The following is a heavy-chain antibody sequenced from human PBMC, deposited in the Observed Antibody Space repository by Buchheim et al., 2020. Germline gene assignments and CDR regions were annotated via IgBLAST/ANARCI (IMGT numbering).Heavy chain of an antibody. J-gene: IGHJ6*03. V-gene: IGHV4-39*01. CDR2: IYYSGST. CDR1: GGSISSTSYY. CDR3: ARQDYYGSGTYYYMDV. D-gene: IGHD3-10*01. Sequence: QQQLQESGPGLVKPSETLSLTCTVSGGSISSTSYYWGWIRRPPGKGLEWIGSIYYSGSTFYNPSLKSRVTISVDTSKNQFSLKLSSVTAADTAVYYCARQDYYGSGTYYYMDVWGKGTT.